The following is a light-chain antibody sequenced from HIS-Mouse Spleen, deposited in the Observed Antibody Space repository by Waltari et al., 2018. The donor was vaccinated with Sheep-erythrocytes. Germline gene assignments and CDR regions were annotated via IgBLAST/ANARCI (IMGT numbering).Light chain of an antibody. CDR1: SSDVGGSNY. Sequence: QSALTKPRSVSGSPGQSVTISCTGTSSDVGGSNYVSWYQQHPGKAPKLMIYDVSKRPSGVPDRFSGSKSGNTASLTISGLQAEDEADYYCCSYAGSYNHVFATGTKVTVL. CDR3: CSYAGSYNHV. CDR2: DVS. J-gene: IGLJ1*01. V-gene: IGLV2-11*01.